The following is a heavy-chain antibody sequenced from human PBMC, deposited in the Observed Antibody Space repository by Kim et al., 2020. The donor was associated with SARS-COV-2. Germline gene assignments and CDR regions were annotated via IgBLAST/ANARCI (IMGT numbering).Heavy chain of an antibody. Sequence: SETLSLTCTVSGGSISSYYWSWIRQPPGKGLEWLGYIYYSGSTNYNPSLKSRVTISVDTSKNQFSLKLSSVTAADTAVYYCARGGRGDFWSGYYPLYGIDVWGQGTTVTVSS. V-gene: IGHV4-59*01. CDR2: IYYSGST. CDR1: GGSISSYY. D-gene: IGHD3-3*01. J-gene: IGHJ6*02. CDR3: ARGGRGDFWSGYYPLYGIDV.